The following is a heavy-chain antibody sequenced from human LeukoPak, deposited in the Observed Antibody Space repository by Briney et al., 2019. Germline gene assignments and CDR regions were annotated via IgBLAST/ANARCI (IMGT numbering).Heavy chain of an antibody. D-gene: IGHD3-22*01. CDR3: ARAPYYYDSSGYYYAFDY. V-gene: IGHV3-23*01. J-gene: IGHJ4*02. Sequence: GGSLRLSCAASGFTFSSYAMSWVRQAPGKGLEWVSAISGSGGSTYYADSVKGRFTISRDNSKNTLYLQMNSLRAEDTAVYYCARAPYYYDSSGYYYAFDYWGQGTLVTVSS. CDR2: ISGSGGST. CDR1: GFTFSSYA.